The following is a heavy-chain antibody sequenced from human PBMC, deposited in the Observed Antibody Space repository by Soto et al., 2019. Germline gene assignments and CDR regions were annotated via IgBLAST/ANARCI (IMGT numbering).Heavy chain of an antibody. CDR2: ISGSGGST. J-gene: IGHJ6*02. Sequence: GGSLRLSCAASGFTFSSYAMSWVRQAPGKGLEWVSAISGSGGSTYYADSVKGRFTISRDNSKNTLYLQMNSLRAEDTAVYYCASAAREYYYYGMDVWGQGTTVTVS. CDR1: GFTFSSYA. V-gene: IGHV3-23*01. CDR3: ASAAREYYYYGMDV.